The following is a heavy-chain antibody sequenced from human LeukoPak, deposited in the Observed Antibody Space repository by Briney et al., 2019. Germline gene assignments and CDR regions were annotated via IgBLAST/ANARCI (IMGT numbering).Heavy chain of an antibody. CDR2: IWYDGSNK. CDR1: GFTFSSYG. J-gene: IGHJ4*02. V-gene: IGHV3-33*06. CDR3: AKVFSDCSGGSCYWSEFDY. Sequence: GGSLRLSCAASGFTFSSYGRLGAGRARGRGWEGVADIWYDGSNKYYADPVKGRFTIYSDNSKNTLHLQMKSLRDEDTAVYYCAKVFSDCSGGSCYWSEFDYWGQGTLVTVSS. D-gene: IGHD2-15*01.